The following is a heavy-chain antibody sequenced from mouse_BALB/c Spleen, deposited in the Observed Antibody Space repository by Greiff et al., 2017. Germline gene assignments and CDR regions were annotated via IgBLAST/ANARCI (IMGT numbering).Heavy chain of an antibody. V-gene: IGHV3-2*02. D-gene: IGHD2-4*01. Sequence: EVHLVESGPGLVKPSQSLSLTCTVTGYSITSDYAWNWIRQFPGNKLEWMGYISYSGSTSYNPSLKSRISITRDTSKNQFFLQLNSVTTEDTATYYCAFYYEEAWFAYWGQGTLVTVSA. CDR1: GYSITSDYA. J-gene: IGHJ3*01. CDR2: ISYSGST. CDR3: AFYYEEAWFAY.